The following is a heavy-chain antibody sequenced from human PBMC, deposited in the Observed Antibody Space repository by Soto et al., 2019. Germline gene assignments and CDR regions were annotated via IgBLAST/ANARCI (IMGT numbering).Heavy chain of an antibody. Sequence: GGSLRLSCAASGFTFSSYGMHWVRQAPGKGLEWVAVISYDGSNKYYADSVKGRFTISRDNSKNTLYLQMNSLRAEDTAVYYCAKDLREIQLWFPYYYYYGMDVWGQGTTVTVSS. CDR2: ISYDGSNK. CDR3: AKDLREIQLWFPYYYYYGMDV. V-gene: IGHV3-30*18. J-gene: IGHJ6*02. CDR1: GFTFSSYG. D-gene: IGHD5-18*01.